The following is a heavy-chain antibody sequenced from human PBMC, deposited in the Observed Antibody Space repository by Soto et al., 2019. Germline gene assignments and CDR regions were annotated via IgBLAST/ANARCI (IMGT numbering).Heavy chain of an antibody. D-gene: IGHD3-3*01. Sequence: GASVKVSCKASGYTFTSYAMHWVRQAPGQRLEWMGWINAGNGNTKYSQKFQGRVTITRDTSASTAYMELSSLRSEDTAVYYCARDKVDFWSGYSPQYYYGMDVWGQGTTVTVSS. J-gene: IGHJ6*02. CDR1: GYTFTSYA. CDR2: INAGNGNT. CDR3: ARDKVDFWSGYSPQYYYGMDV. V-gene: IGHV1-3*01.